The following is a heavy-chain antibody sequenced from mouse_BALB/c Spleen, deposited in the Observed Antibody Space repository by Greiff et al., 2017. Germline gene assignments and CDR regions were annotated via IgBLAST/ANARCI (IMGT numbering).Heavy chain of an antibody. V-gene: IGHV3-6*02. Sequence: EVKLQESGPGLVKPSQSLSLTCSVTGYSITSGYYWNCIRQFPGNKLEWMGYISYDGSNNYNPSLKNRISITRDTSKNQFFLKLNSVTTEDTATYYCARESPMESLFAYWGQGTLVTVSA. CDR3: ARESPMESLFAY. J-gene: IGHJ3*01. CDR2: ISYDGSN. CDR1: GYSITSGYY. D-gene: IGHD2-1*01.